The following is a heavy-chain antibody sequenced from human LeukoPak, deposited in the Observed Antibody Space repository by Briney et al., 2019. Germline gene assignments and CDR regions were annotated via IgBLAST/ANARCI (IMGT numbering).Heavy chain of an antibody. D-gene: IGHD6-19*01. CDR3: ARDLSSSGTHGDY. Sequence: GASVKVSCKASGGTFSSHAISWVRQAPGQGLEWMGGIIPIFGTANYAQKFQGRVTITADESTSTAYMELSSLRSEDTAVYYCARDLSSSGTHGDYWGQGTLVTVSS. V-gene: IGHV1-69*13. CDR2: IIPIFGTA. J-gene: IGHJ4*02. CDR1: GGTFSSHA.